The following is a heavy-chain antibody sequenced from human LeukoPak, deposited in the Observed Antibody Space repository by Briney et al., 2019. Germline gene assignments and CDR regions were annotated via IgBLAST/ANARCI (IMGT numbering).Heavy chain of an antibody. Sequence: PGGSLRHSCAASGFTFRSYGMHWVRQAPGKGLEWVAVIWNDGSKKHYADSVKGRFTVSRDNSKNTLYLQMNSLRAEDTAVYYCARDLTTVTTGRLGYWGQGALVTVSS. D-gene: IGHD4-17*01. J-gene: IGHJ4*02. CDR2: IWNDGSKK. CDR3: ARDLTTVTTGRLGY. V-gene: IGHV3-33*01. CDR1: GFTFRSYG.